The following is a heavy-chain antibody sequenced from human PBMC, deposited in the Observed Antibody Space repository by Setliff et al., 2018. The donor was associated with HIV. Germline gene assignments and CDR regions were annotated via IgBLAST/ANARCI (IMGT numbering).Heavy chain of an antibody. V-gene: IGHV4-39*01. Sequence: PSETLSLTCTVSGGSISIGGYYWGWIRQHPGKGLEWIGFIYTSGSPNYNPSLKSRVTISIDTSKGQFSLNVTSVTASDTAVYFCARGLSTLKGFDSWGQGTLVTVSS. CDR3: ARGLSTLKGFDS. J-gene: IGHJ5*01. D-gene: IGHD2-2*01. CDR2: IYTSGSP. CDR1: GGSISIGGYY.